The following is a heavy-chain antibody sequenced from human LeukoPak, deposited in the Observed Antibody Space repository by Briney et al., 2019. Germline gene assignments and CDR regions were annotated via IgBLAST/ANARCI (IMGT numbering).Heavy chain of an antibody. V-gene: IGHV1-24*01. CDR2: FDPEDGET. CDR1: GYTLTELS. Sequence: ASVNVSSTVSGYTLTELSMHWVRQAPGKGREWMGGFDPEDGETIYAQKFQGRATMTEDTSTDTAYMELSSLRSEDTAVYYCATVKAYYYDSSGQTGAFDIWGQGTMVTVSS. CDR3: ATVKAYYYDSSGQTGAFDI. J-gene: IGHJ3*02. D-gene: IGHD3-22*01.